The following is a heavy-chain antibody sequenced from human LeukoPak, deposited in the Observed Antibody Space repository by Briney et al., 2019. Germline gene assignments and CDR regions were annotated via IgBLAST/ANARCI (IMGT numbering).Heavy chain of an antibody. D-gene: IGHD3-9*01. V-gene: IGHV3-74*01. CDR3: ARPATDISTGYSSNYFDY. J-gene: IGHJ4*02. Sequence: WGSLRLSCAASGFTFSSYWMHWVRQAPGNGLGWVSLINSDWSITSYADSVKGLFTISRDNARNTLYLQRNSLRAEDKAVYYCARPATDISTGYSSNYFDYWGQGTLVTVSS. CDR1: GFTFSSYW. CDR2: INSDWSIT.